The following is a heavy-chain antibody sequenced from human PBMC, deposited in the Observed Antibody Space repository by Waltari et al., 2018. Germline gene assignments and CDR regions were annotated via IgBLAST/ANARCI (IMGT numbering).Heavy chain of an antibody. V-gene: IGHV1-2*06. Sequence: QVQLVQSGAEGKKPGASMKVPCKASGYIFTGYYMHWVRQAPGQGLEWMGRINPNSGATNYTQKFQGRVTMTRDKSISTAYMELSRLRSDDTAVYYCAREGPEGLDYGGQGTLVTVSS. CDR2: INPNSGAT. CDR3: AREGPEGLDY. CDR1: GYIFTGYY. J-gene: IGHJ4*02.